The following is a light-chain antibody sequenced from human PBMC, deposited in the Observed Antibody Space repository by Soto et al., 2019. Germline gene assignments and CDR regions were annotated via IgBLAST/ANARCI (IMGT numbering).Light chain of an antibody. J-gene: IGKJ4*01. CDR1: QSVSSSY. V-gene: IGKV3-20*01. CDR2: GAS. Sequence: EIVMTPSPATLSVSPGERANLSCRASQSVSSSYLAWYQQKPGQAPRLLIFGASSRATGIPDRFSGSGSGTDFTLTISRLEPEDFAVYYCQQYGISPLTFGGGTKVDIK. CDR3: QQYGISPLT.